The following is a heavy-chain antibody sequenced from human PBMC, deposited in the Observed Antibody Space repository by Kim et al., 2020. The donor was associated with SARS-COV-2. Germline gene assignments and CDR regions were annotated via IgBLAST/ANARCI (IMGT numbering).Heavy chain of an antibody. D-gene: IGHD5-18*01. Sequence: PSLKSRVTISRDTSKHQFSLKLSSVTAADTAVYYCARGRGDTAMVYFDYWGQGTLVTVSS. CDR3: ARGRGDTAMVYFDY. V-gene: IGHV4-34*01. J-gene: IGHJ4*02.